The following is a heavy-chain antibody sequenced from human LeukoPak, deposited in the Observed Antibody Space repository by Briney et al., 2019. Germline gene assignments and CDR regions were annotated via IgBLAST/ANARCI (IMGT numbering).Heavy chain of an antibody. CDR3: ASGGYCSTTTCYPNWFDP. CDR2: VSHSGST. J-gene: IGHJ5*02. D-gene: IGHD2-2*01. Sequence: SETLSLTCTVSGGSITSYYWSWIQQPPGKGLEWIGYVSHSGSTNYNPSLKSRVTISVDTSKNQFSLKLSSVTAADTAVYYCASGGYCSTTTCYPNWFDPWGQGTLVTVSS. CDR1: GGSITSYY. V-gene: IGHV4-59*01.